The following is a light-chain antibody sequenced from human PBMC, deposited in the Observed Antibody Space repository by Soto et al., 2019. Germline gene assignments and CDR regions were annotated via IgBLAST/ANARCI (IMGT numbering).Light chain of an antibody. CDR3: MQALQTPYT. Sequence: DIVMTQSPLSLPVIPGEPASISCRSSQSLLHSNGYNYLDWYLQQPGQSPQLLIYLGSNRASGVPDRFSGSGSGTDFTLKISRVEAEDVGVYYCMQALQTPYTFGQGTKLEIK. V-gene: IGKV2-28*01. J-gene: IGKJ2*01. CDR2: LGS. CDR1: QSLLHSNGYNY.